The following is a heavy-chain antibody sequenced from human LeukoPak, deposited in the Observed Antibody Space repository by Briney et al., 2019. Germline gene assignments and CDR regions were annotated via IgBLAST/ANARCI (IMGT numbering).Heavy chain of an antibody. D-gene: IGHD1-26*01. CDR2: IYPGDSDT. CDR1: GYSFTSYW. Sequence: GESLEISCKGSGYSFTSYWTGWVRQMPGKGLEWMRIIYPGDSDTRYSPSFQGQVTISADKSISTAYLQWSSLKASDTAMYYCARSIVVDDAFDIWGQGTMVTVSS. V-gene: IGHV5-51*01. J-gene: IGHJ3*02. CDR3: ARSIVVDDAFDI.